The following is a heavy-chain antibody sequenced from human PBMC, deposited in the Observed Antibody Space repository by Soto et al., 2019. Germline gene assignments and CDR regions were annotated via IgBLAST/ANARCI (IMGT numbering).Heavy chain of an antibody. V-gene: IGHV3-23*01. CDR1: GFTFSSYA. D-gene: IGHD2-15*01. Sequence: RLSCSASGFTFSSYAMSWVRQAPGKCLEWVSAISGSGGSTYYADSVKGRFTISRDNSKNTLYLQMNSLRAEDTAVYYCANSHCSGGSCSINSGSYGMDFWGQGTTVTVSS. CDR2: ISGSGGST. J-gene: IGHJ6*02. CDR3: ANSHCSGGSCSINSGSYGMDF.